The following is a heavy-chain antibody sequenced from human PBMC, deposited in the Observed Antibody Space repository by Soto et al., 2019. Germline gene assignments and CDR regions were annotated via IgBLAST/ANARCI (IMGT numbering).Heavy chain of an antibody. J-gene: IGHJ3*02. CDR1: RFSFSNYA. CDR2: ITGSGGGT. Sequence: EVQLLESGGRLVPPGGSLRLSCAGSRFSFSNYAMTWARQAPGEGLEWVSSITGSGGGTTYADSVKGRFTISRDNSKNLLYLQMDSLRAGDTAVYYCLTKPNGDYIGAFDNWGQGTMVTVSS. V-gene: IGHV3-23*01. CDR3: LTKPNGDYIGAFDN. D-gene: IGHD4-17*01.